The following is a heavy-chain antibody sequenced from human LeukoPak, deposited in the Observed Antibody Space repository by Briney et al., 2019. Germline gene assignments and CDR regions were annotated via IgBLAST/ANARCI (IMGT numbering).Heavy chain of an antibody. D-gene: IGHD3-10*01. J-gene: IGHJ4*02. CDR3: AKDYYGSGSHYYFDY. Sequence: GGSLRLSCAAFGFTFSSYGMSWVRQAPGKGLEWVSAISGSGGSTYYADSVKGRFTISRDNSKNTLYLQMNSLRAEDTAVYYCAKDYYGSGSHYYFDYWGQGTLVTVSS. CDR1: GFTFSSYG. V-gene: IGHV3-23*01. CDR2: ISGSGGST.